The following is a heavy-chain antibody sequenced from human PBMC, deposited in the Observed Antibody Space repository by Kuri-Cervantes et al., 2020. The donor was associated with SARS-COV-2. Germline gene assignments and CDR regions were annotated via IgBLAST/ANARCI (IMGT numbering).Heavy chain of an antibody. CDR2: LNPDTGNT. V-gene: IGHV1-8*02. CDR1: GYSFSTYD. D-gene: IGHD1-1*01. J-gene: IGHJ3*01. CDR3: ARDSGDWNPDGLDL. Sequence: ASVKVSWKASGYSFSTYDINWVRQAAGQGLEWMGWLNPDTGNTGNAKKFQGRVTMTTDTSINTAYMEVSSLSFEDTAIYYCARDSGDWNPDGLDLWGQGTLVTVSS.